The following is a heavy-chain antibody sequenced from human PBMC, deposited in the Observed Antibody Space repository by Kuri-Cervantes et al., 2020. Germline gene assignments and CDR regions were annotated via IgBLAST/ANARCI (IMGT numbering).Heavy chain of an antibody. J-gene: IGHJ4*02. D-gene: IGHD3-9*01. V-gene: IGHV3-7*01. Sequence: GESLKISCAASGFTFSYYTMNWVRQAPGKGLEWVANIKKDGSDKYYVDSVKGRFTISRDNAKNSLYLQMNSLRAEDTAVYYCARWGILTTYYMWAYYFDYWGQGTLVTVSS. CDR2: IKKDGSDK. CDR1: GFTFSYYT. CDR3: ARWGILTTYYMWAYYFDY.